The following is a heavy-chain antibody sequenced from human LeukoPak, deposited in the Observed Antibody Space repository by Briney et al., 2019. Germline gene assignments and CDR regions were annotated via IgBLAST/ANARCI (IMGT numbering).Heavy chain of an antibody. CDR2: IRAYNGNT. V-gene: IGHV1-18*01. CDR3: ARVARTQLWLNY. CDR1: GYTFTSYG. Sequence: ASVKVSCKASGYTFTSYGISWVRQAPGQGLEWMGWIRAYNGNTNYAQKLQGRVTMTTDTSTSTAYMELRSLRSDDTAVYYCARVARTQLWLNYWGQGTLVTVSS. J-gene: IGHJ4*02. D-gene: IGHD5-18*01.